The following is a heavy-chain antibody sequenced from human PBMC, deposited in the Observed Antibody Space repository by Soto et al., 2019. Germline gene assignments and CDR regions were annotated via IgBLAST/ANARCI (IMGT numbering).Heavy chain of an antibody. J-gene: IGHJ6*02. D-gene: IGHD6-13*01. V-gene: IGHV5-10-1*01. CDR2: IDPSDSYT. Sequence: PGESLKISCKCSGYSFTSYWISWVRQMPGKGLEWMGRIDPSDSYTNYSPSFQGHVTISADKSISTAYLQWSSLKASDTAMYYCARLPVAAAGTDYYYGMDVWGQGTTVTVS. CDR3: ARLPVAAAGTDYYYGMDV. CDR1: GYSFTSYW.